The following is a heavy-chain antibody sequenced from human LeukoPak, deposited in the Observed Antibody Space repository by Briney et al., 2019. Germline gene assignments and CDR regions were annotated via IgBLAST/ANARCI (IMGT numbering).Heavy chain of an antibody. J-gene: IGHJ6*03. CDR3: ARGLPNCSGGSCYYYYYYMDV. CDR2: IYYSGST. Sequence: SETLSLTCTVSGGSISSYYWSWIRQPPGKGLEWIGYIYYSGSTNYNPSLKSRVTISVDTSKNQFSLKLSSVTAADTAVYYCARGLPNCSGGSCYYYYYYMDVWGKGATVTVSS. CDR1: GGSISSYY. V-gene: IGHV4-59*01. D-gene: IGHD2-15*01.